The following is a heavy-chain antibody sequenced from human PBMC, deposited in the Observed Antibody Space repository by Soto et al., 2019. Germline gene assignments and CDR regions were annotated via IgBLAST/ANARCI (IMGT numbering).Heavy chain of an antibody. CDR3: ARRDCFSTSCFVMDV. CDR2: INTDGSGT. V-gene: IGHV3-74*01. D-gene: IGHD2-2*01. Sequence: SGGSLRLSCAASGFTFSSYWMHWVRQAPGKGLVWVSSINTDGSGTTYADSVKGRFTISRDNANNTYLQMNTLRAEDTAVYYCARRDCFSTSCFVMDVWGQGTKVTVYS. CDR1: GFTFSSYW. J-gene: IGHJ6*02.